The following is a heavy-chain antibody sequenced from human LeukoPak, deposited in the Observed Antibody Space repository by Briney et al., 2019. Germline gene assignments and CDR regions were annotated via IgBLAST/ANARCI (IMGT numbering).Heavy chain of an antibody. V-gene: IGHV1-24*01. Sequence: GASVKVSCKVSGYTITELAMHWVRQAPGKGLEWMGGFDPEDGETIYAKKFQGRVTMTEDTSTDTAYMDLSSLGSEDTAIYYCATQARGYFYYWGQGTLVTVSS. CDR3: ATQARGYFYY. CDR1: GYTITELA. CDR2: FDPEDGET. J-gene: IGHJ4*02.